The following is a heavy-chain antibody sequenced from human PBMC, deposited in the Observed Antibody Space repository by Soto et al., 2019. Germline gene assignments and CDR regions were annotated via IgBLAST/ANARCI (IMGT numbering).Heavy chain of an antibody. Sequence: PGGSLRLSCAASGFIVSNTYMSWVRQAPGKGLEWVSFIYSAGSTYYADSVKGRFTVSRDSSTNSLYLQMNSLTAGDTAVYYCAKGPHSASRYYYTHVWCTGTTVTVSS. J-gene: IGHJ6*03. CDR2: IYSAGST. D-gene: IGHD6-25*01. CDR3: AKGPHSASRYYYTHV. CDR1: GFIVSNTY. V-gene: IGHV3-66*01.